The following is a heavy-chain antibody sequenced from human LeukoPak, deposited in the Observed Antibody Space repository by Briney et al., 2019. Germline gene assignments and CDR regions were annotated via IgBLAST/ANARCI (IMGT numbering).Heavy chain of an antibody. Sequence: GGSLRLSCAASVFTLSDYAMHWVRQAPGKGLEWVAVTWDDGTSKNYADSVKGRFTISRDTSKKTIYLQMNSLRAEDTAVYYCARDRPYGDYVGGFDSWGQGTLVTVSS. J-gene: IGHJ4*02. D-gene: IGHD4-17*01. CDR1: VFTLSDYA. CDR2: TWDDGTSK. CDR3: ARDRPYGDYVGGFDS. V-gene: IGHV3-33*01.